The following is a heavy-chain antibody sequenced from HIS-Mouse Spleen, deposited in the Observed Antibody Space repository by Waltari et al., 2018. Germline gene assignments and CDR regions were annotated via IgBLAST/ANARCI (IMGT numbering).Heavy chain of an antibody. CDR3: AREIPYSSSWYDWYFDL. V-gene: IGHV4-39*07. Sequence: QLQLQESGPGLVKPSETLSLTCTVSGGSISSSSYYWGWIRQPPGQGLAWFGSIDYSGSTYYNPSLKSRVTISVDTSKNQFSLKLSSVTAADTAVYYCAREIPYSSSWYDWYFDLWGRGTLVTVSS. J-gene: IGHJ2*01. CDR1: GGSISSSSYY. D-gene: IGHD6-13*01. CDR2: IDYSGST.